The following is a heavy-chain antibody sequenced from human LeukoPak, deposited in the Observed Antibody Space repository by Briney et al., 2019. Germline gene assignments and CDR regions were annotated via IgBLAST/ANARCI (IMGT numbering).Heavy chain of an antibody. D-gene: IGHD2-2*02. Sequence: PGGSLRLSCAASGFTFVNYWMSWVRQAPGKGLEWVASIKQDGSETYYVDSVKGRFSISRDNARKSLYLEMNRLRAEDTAVYYCARDNTYMFDYWGQGTQVTVSS. CDR2: IKQDGSET. CDR3: ARDNTYMFDY. CDR1: GFTFVNYW. V-gene: IGHV3-7*01. J-gene: IGHJ4*02.